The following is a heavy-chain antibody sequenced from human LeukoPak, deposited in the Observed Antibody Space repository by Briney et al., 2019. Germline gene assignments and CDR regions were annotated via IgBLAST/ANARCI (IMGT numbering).Heavy chain of an antibody. CDR3: ARRDDYGDYRDY. CDR1: GGSISSSSYY. V-gene: IGHV4-39*01. Sequence: TSETLSLTCTVSGGSISSSSYYWGWIRQPPGKGLEWIGSIYYSGSTYYNPSLQSRVTISVDTSKNQFSLKLSSVTAADTAVYYCARRDDYGDYRDYWGQGTLVTVSS. J-gene: IGHJ4*02. D-gene: IGHD4-17*01. CDR2: IYYSGST.